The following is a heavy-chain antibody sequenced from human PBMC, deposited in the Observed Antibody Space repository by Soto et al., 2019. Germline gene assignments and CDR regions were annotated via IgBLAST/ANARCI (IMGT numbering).Heavy chain of an antibody. D-gene: IGHD6-6*01. CDR1: GFTFSSYA. CDR3: VKRTSWLVPQGGDAFDI. CDR2: ISSNGGST. Sequence: GGSLRLSCSASGFTFSSYAMHWVRQAPGKGLEYVSAISSNGGSTYYADSVKGRFTISRDNSKNTLYLQMSSLRAEDTAVYYCVKRTSWLVPQGGDAFDISSQGTMVTVSS. V-gene: IGHV3-64D*06. J-gene: IGHJ3*02.